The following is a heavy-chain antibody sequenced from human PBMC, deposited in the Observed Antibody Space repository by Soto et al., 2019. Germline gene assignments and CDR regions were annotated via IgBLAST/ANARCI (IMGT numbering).Heavy chain of an antibody. J-gene: IGHJ3*02. CDR2: IMPGSSHI. CDR3: EIEKVGAESVHVFDI. V-gene: IGHV3-48*01. Sequence: EVQLVESGGGLVQPGGSLRLTCAASGFSFSIYSMNWVRQAPGKGLEWVSYIMPGSSHIFYADSVKGRFTISRDNAKNSLYLQMNNLRAEDTALYYCEIEKVGAESVHVFDIWGQGTMVTVSS. D-gene: IGHD1-26*01. CDR1: GFSFSIYS.